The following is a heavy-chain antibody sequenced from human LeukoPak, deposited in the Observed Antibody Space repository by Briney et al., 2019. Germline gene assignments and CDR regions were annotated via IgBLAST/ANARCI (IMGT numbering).Heavy chain of an antibody. Sequence: ASVKVSCKASGYTFTSYGISWVRQAPGQGLEWMGWISAYNGNTNYAQKLQGRVTMTTDTSTSTAYMELRSLRSDDTAVYYCARDSGGYEETPSFDYWGQGTLVTVSS. CDR3: ARDSGGYEETPSFDY. CDR2: ISAYNGNT. J-gene: IGHJ4*02. D-gene: IGHD5-18*01. V-gene: IGHV1-18*01. CDR1: GYTFTSYG.